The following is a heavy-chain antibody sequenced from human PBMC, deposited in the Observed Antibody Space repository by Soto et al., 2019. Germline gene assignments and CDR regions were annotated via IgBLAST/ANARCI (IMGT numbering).Heavy chain of an antibody. D-gene: IGHD2-15*01. J-gene: IGHJ5*02. Sequence: GESLKISCKGSGYSFTSYWIGWVRQMPGKGLEWMGIIYPGDSDTRYSPSFQGQVTISADKSISTAYLQWSSLKASDTAMYYCARRRYCSGGSCYSSWFDPWGQGTLVTV. V-gene: IGHV5-51*01. CDR2: IYPGDSDT. CDR3: ARRRYCSGGSCYSSWFDP. CDR1: GYSFTSYW.